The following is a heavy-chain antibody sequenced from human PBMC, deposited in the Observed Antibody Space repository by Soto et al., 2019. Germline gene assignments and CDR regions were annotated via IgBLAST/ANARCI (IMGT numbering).Heavy chain of an antibody. CDR1: GASVSRIGFH. CDR3: ARRGSGHTFDY. Sequence: QVQLQESGPGLVKPSETLSLTCAVSGASVSRIGFHWGWIRQPPGQGLEWIGSIYDAGTTFYNPSLKSRAYISADTSKNHFSLRLTSVTAADAAVYYGARRGSGHTFDYWGQGTLVTVSS. J-gene: IGHJ4*02. CDR2: IYDAGTT. V-gene: IGHV4-39*01. D-gene: IGHD3-10*01.